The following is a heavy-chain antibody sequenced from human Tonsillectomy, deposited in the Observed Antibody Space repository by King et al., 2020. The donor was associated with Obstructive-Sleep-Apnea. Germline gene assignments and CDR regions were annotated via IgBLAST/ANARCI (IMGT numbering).Heavy chain of an antibody. J-gene: IGHJ6*02. CDR1: GFTFSSYW. V-gene: IGHV3-7*03. CDR3: ARAPTYYYYGIDV. Sequence: VQLVESGGGLVQPGGSLRLSCAASGFTFSSYWMSWVRQAPGKGLEWVANIKQDGSEKYYVDSVKGRFTISRDNAKNSLYLQMNSLRAEDTAVYYCARAPTYYYYGIDVWGQGTTVTVSS. CDR2: IKQDGSEK.